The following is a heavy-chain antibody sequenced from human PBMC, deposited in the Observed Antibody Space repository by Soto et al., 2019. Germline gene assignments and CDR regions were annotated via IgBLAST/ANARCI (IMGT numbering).Heavy chain of an antibody. V-gene: IGHV5-51*01. CDR2: IHGGDSNT. J-gene: IGHJ4*02. D-gene: IGHD5-18*01. Sequence: PGESLKISCKGSGYMFTSYWIGWVRQMPGKGLEWMGIIHGGDSNTRYSPSFDGQVTISTDKSINTAYLQWSSLKASDTAMYYCARVGYSYVDYWGQGTLVTVSS. CDR1: GYMFTSYW. CDR3: ARVGYSYVDY.